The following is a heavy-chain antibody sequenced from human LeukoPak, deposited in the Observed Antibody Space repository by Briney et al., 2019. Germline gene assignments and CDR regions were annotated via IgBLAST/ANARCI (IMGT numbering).Heavy chain of an antibody. CDR2: INSDGSDT. V-gene: IGHV3-74*01. CDR1: GLTFSTYY. CDR3: ASSGFHVVGAFDI. Sequence: PGGSLRLSCAASGLTFSTYYMHWVRQAPGKGLVWVSRINSDGSDTLYADSVKGRFTVSRDNAKNSLYLQMNSLRAEDTAVYYCASSGFHVVGAFDIWGQGTMVTVSS. J-gene: IGHJ3*02. D-gene: IGHD3-22*01.